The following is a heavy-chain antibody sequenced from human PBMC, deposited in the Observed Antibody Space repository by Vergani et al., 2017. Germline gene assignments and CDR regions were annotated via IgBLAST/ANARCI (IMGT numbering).Heavy chain of an antibody. CDR2: IYYSGST. J-gene: IGHJ5*02. V-gene: IGHV4-39*01. CDR3: ARHSTVEWLVKLGWIDP. CDR1: GASIRSSNYY. Sequence: QLQLQESGPGLVKPSATLSLNCSVSGASIRSSNYYWGWIRQPPGNGLEWIASIYYSGSTYYNPSLKSRVTISVDTSKNQSSLKLSSVTAADTAVYFCARHSTVEWLVKLGWIDPWGQGILVTVSS. D-gene: IGHD6-19*01.